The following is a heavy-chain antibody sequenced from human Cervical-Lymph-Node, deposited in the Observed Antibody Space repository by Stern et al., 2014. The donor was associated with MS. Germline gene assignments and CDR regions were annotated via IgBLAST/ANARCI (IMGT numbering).Heavy chain of an antibody. J-gene: IGHJ3*02. CDR3: ARSSVTTPNAFDI. Sequence: QLQLQESGSGLVKPSQTLSLTCAVSGGSISSGGYSWSWIRQPPGKGLEWIGYIYHSGSTYYNPSLKSRVTLSVDRSKKQLSLKLSSVTAADTAVYYCARSSVTTPNAFDIWGQGTMVTVSS. V-gene: IGHV4-30-2*01. CDR2: IYHSGST. D-gene: IGHD4-17*01. CDR1: GGSISSGGYS.